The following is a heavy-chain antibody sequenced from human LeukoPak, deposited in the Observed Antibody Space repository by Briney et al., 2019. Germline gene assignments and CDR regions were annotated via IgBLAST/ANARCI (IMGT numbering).Heavy chain of an antibody. D-gene: IGHD6-13*01. J-gene: IGHJ3*02. CDR3: ARVTAAGTWTFDI. CDR2: MNPNSGNT. V-gene: IGHV1-8*01. CDR1: GYSFHDFG. Sequence: ASVKVSCKASGYSFHDFGINWVRQATGQGLEWMGWMNPNSGNTGYAQKFQGRVTMTRNISITTAYMELTDLRSEDTAVYYCARVTAAGTWTFDIWGQGTTVTVSS.